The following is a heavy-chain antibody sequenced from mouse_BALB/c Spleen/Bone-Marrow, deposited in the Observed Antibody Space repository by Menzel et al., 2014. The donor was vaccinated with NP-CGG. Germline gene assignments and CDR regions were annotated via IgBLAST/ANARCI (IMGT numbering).Heavy chain of an antibody. V-gene: IGHV2-6-1*01. CDR1: GFSLTSYG. Sequence: VQVVESGPGLVAPSQSLSITCTISGFSLTSYGVHWVRQPPGKGLEWLVVIWSDGSTTYNSALESRLSISKDNSKSQVFLKMNSLQTDDTAMYYCARHDNDGYYLAYWGQGTLVTVSA. CDR2: IWSDGST. J-gene: IGHJ3*01. D-gene: IGHD2-3*01. CDR3: ARHDNDGYYLAY.